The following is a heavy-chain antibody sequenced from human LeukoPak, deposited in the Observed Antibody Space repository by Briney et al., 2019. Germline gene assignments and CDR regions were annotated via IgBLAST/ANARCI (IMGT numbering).Heavy chain of an antibody. CDR3: ATSYYYDSSGYYFHWFDP. CDR2: IIPIFGTA. CDR1: GGTFSSYA. Sequence: SVKVSCTASGGTFSSYAISWVRQAPGQGLEWMGGIIPIFGTANYAQKFQGRVTITADESTSTAYMELSSLRSEDTAVYYCATSYYYDSSGYYFHWFDPWGQGTLVTVSS. J-gene: IGHJ5*02. V-gene: IGHV1-69*13. D-gene: IGHD3-22*01.